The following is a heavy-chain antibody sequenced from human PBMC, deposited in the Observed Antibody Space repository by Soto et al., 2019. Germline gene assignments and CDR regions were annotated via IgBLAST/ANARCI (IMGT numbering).Heavy chain of an antibody. CDR3: AKDQKMITFGGARGAFDI. CDR2: ISWNSGSI. Sequence: EVQLVESGGGLAQPGRSLRLSCAASGFTFDDYAMHWVRQAPGKGLEWVSGISWNSGSIGYADSVKGRFTISRDNAKKSLYLQMNSLRAEDTALYYCAKDQKMITFGGARGAFDIWGQGTMVTVSS. CDR1: GFTFDDYA. V-gene: IGHV3-9*01. D-gene: IGHD3-16*01. J-gene: IGHJ3*02.